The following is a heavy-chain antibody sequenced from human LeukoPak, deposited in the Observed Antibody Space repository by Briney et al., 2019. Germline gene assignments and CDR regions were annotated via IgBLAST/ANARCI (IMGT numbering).Heavy chain of an antibody. CDR3: ATLSDRYDFWSVYYFFDY. J-gene: IGHJ4*02. Sequence: SETLSLTCTVSGYSISSGYYWGWIRQPPGKGLEWIGSIYHSGSTYYNPSLKSRVTISVDTSKNQFSLTLSSVTAADTAVYYCATLSDRYDFWSVYYFFDYWGQGTLVTVSS. CDR2: IYHSGST. CDR1: GYSISSGYY. V-gene: IGHV4-38-2*02. D-gene: IGHD3-3*01.